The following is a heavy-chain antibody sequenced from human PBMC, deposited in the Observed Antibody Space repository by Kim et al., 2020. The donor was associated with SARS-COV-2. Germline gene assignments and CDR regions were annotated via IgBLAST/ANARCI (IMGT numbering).Heavy chain of an antibody. CDR3: AKETPYNSGSFGFDP. J-gene: IGHJ5*02. V-gene: IGHV3-33*06. CDR1: GFTFSSYG. Sequence: GGSLRLSCAASGFTFSSYGMHWVRQARGKGPEWVARIWYDGSNKQYEDSVKGRFTISRDNSKNTLYLQMNSLRAEDTAVYYCAKETPYNSGSFGFDPWGQGTLVTVSS. CDR2: IWYDGSNK. D-gene: IGHD3-10*01.